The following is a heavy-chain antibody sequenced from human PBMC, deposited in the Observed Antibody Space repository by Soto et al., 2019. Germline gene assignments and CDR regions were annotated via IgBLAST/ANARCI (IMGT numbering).Heavy chain of an antibody. CDR1: GGTFSSYT. V-gene: IGHV1-69*04. J-gene: IGHJ6*02. CDR3: ARDLSPYFGSSSPPGMDV. Sequence: GASVKVSCKASGGTFSSYTISWVRQAPGQGLEWMGRIIPILGIANYAQKFQGRVTITADNSTSTAYMELSSLRSEDTAVYYCARDLSPYFGSSSPPGMDVWGQGTTVTVSS. D-gene: IGHD6-13*01. CDR2: IIPILGIA.